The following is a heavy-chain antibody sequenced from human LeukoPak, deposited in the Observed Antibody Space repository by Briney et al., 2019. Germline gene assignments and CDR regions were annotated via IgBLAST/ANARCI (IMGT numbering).Heavy chain of an antibody. CDR1: GFTFSSFS. CDR3: ARGKYCTNGVCYHYYYYYMDV. D-gene: IGHD2-8*01. J-gene: IGHJ6*03. Sequence: GGSLRPSCAASGFTFSSFSMNWVRQAPGKGLEWVSSICSSSRYIYYTDSGKGRLTISRDNATNSLYLQMNNLTAEDTAVYYCARGKYCTNGVCYHYYYYYMDVWGKGTTVTVSS. V-gene: IGHV3-21*01. CDR2: ICSSSRYI.